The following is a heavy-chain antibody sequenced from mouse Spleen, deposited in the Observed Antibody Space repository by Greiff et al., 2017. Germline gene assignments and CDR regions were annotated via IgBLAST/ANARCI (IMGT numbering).Heavy chain of an antibody. CDR3: AIPHYFGSSPYYFDY. V-gene: IGHV1-59*01. CDR1: GYTFTSYW. CDR2: IDPSDSYT. Sequence: QVQLQQPGAELVRPGTSVKLSCKASGYTFTSYWMHGIKQRPGQGLEWIGVIDPSDSYTNYNQDFKGKATLTVDTSSSTAYMQLSSLTSEDSAVYYCAIPHYFGSSPYYFDYWGQGTTLTVSS. J-gene: IGHJ2*01. D-gene: IGHD1-1*01.